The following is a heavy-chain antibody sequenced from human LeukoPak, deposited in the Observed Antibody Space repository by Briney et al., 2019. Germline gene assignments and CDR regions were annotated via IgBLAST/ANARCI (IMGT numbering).Heavy chain of an antibody. D-gene: IGHD4-17*01. V-gene: IGHV3-48*03. CDR1: GFTFSDYE. J-gene: IGHJ6*02. CDR2: ISRTGRTT. Sequence: GGPLRLSCNVSGFTFSDYEMTWFRQPPGKGLEWVAYISRTGRTTYYADSVKGRFTLSRDNAGASLYLQMSSLRAEDTAVYYCAKYGDYRYYYGVDVWGQGTTVTVSS. CDR3: AKYGDYRYYYGVDV.